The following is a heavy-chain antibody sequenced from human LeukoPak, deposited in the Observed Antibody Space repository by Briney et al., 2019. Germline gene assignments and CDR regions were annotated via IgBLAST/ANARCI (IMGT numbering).Heavy chain of an antibody. D-gene: IGHD4-17*01. CDR3: VRLFGGVTTFDY. CDR2: INQDGSAE. CDR1: GFTFSTYS. J-gene: IGHJ4*02. Sequence: GGSLRLSCAASGFTFSTYSMSWVRQAPGKGLDRVASINQDGSAEYYVDSVRGRFTISRDNAKNSLYLQVNSLRVDDTAVYYCVRLFGGVTTFDYWGQGTLVTVSS. V-gene: IGHV3-7*01.